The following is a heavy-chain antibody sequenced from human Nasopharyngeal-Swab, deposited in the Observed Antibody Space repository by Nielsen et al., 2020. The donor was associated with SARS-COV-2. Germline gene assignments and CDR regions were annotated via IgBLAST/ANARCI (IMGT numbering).Heavy chain of an antibody. V-gene: IGHV4-34*01. CDR1: GGSFSGYY. CDR2: INHSGST. Sequence: SETLSLTCAVYGGSFSGYYWSWIRQPPGKGLEWIGEINHSGSTNYNPSLKSRVTISVDTSKNQFSLKLSSVTAADTAVYYCARGLNYDFWSGYSAPAFDIWGQGTMVTVS. D-gene: IGHD3-3*01. J-gene: IGHJ3*02. CDR3: ARGLNYDFWSGYSAPAFDI.